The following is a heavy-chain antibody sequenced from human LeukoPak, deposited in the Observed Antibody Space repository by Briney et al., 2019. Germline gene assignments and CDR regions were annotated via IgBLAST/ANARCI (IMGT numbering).Heavy chain of an antibody. CDR3: ARQSSKLLWFGDLI. V-gene: IGHV4-34*01. Sequence: SETLSLTCAVYGGSFSGYYWSWIRQPPGKGLEWIGEIDHSGSTNYNPSLKSRVTISVDSSKNQFSLKLSSVTAADTAVYYCARQSSKLLWFGDLIWGQGTLVTVSS. CDR2: IDHSGST. D-gene: IGHD3-10*01. CDR1: GGSFSGYY. J-gene: IGHJ4*02.